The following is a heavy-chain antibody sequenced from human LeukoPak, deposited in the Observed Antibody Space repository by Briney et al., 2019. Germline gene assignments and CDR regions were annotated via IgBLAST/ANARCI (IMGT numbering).Heavy chain of an antibody. J-gene: IGHJ4*02. CDR3: ARDKIGDGDHFDY. Sequence: ASVKVSCKASGYTFTDYYIHWVRQAPGQGLEWMGWINPNNGGTNSAQKFQGWVTMTRDTSISTAYMELSSLRSDDTAVYYCARDKIGDGDHFDYWGQGTLVTVSS. D-gene: IGHD7-27*01. V-gene: IGHV1-2*04. CDR1: GYTFTDYY. CDR2: INPNNGGT.